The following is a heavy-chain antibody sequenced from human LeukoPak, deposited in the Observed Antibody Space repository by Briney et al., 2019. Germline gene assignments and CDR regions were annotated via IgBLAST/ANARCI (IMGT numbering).Heavy chain of an antibody. J-gene: IGHJ5*02. CDR3: AIGEDTMVRGVNWFDP. V-gene: IGHV1-69*13. CDR2: IIPIFGTA. CDR1: GYTFTNYG. Sequence: SVKVSCKAFGYTFTNYGISWVRQAPGQGLEWMGGIIPIFGTANYAQKFQGRVTITADESTSTAYMELSSLRSEDTAVYYCAIGEDTMVRGVNWFDPWGQGTLVTVSS. D-gene: IGHD3-10*01.